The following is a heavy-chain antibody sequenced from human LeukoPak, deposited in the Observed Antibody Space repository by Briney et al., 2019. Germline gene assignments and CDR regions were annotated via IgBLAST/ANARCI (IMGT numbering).Heavy chain of an antibody. CDR3: ARTLYDSSGYYPPEYFQH. J-gene: IGHJ1*01. CDR1: DGSISSSSYY. CDR2: IYTSGST. V-gene: IGHV4-39*07. D-gene: IGHD3-22*01. Sequence: SETLSLTCTVSDGSISSSSYYWGWIRQPPGKGLEWIGNIYTSGSTTYNPSLKSRVTISVDTSKNQFSLKLSSVTAADTAVYYCARTLYDSSGYYPPEYFQHWGQGTLVTVSS.